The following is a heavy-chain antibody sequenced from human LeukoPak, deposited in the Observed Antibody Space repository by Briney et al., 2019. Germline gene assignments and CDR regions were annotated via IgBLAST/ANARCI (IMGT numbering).Heavy chain of an antibody. CDR3: ARQTGSGLFILP. CDR1: GSSISSGAYT. CDR2: IYYSGST. J-gene: IGHJ4*02. V-gene: IGHV4-30-4*07. D-gene: IGHD3/OR15-3a*01. Sequence: SETLSLTCTVSGSSISSGAYTWSWIRQPPGKGLEWIGYIYYSGSTYYNPSLKSRLTISLDMSKNQFSLKLTSVTAADTAVYYCARQTGSGLFILPGGQGTLVTVSS.